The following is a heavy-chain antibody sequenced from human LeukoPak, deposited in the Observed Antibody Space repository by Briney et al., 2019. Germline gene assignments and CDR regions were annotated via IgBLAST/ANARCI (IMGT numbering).Heavy chain of an antibody. D-gene: IGHD3-22*01. CDR3: ARSSTTMIVVAEGDYFDY. V-gene: IGHV4-59*01. J-gene: IGHJ4*02. CDR1: GGSISSYY. CDR2: IYYSGST. Sequence: SETLSLTCTVSGGSISSYYWSWIRQPPGKGLEWIGYIYYSGSTNYNPSLKSRVTISVDTSKNQFSLKLSSVTAADTAVYYCARSSTTMIVVAEGDYFDYWGQGTLVTVSS.